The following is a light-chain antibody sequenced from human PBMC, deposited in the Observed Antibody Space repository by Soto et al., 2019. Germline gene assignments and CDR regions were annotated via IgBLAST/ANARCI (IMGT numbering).Light chain of an antibody. CDR1: QSVDSR. CDR2: GAS. J-gene: IGKJ1*01. Sequence: VVMTQSPVTLSVSPGERVTLSCRASQSVDSRLAWYQHKPGQGPRLLIYGASTRAGGVPDRFSGSGSGTEFTLTISSLQSEDFAVYYCQQYKHWRTFGQGAKVEIK. CDR3: QQYKHWRT. V-gene: IGKV3-15*01.